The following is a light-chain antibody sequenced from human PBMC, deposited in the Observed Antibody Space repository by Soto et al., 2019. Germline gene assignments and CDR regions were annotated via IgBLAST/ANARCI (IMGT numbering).Light chain of an antibody. Sequence: IVMTQFPATLSVSPGERVTLSCRASQSVRNNLVWYQQRPGQAPRLLIYGASSRATGIPARFRGSGSGTEFTLTISSLQSEDFAVYYCQHYNNWPPWTFGQGTKVEIK. V-gene: IGKV3-15*01. J-gene: IGKJ1*01. CDR3: QHYNNWPPWT. CDR2: GAS. CDR1: QSVRNN.